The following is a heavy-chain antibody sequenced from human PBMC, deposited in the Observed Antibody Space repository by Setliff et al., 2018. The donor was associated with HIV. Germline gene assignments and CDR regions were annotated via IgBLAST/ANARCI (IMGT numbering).Heavy chain of an antibody. CDR2: IYYSGTT. V-gene: IGHV4-39*02. J-gene: IGHJ4*02. Sequence: TLSLTCTVYGGFIKNSNYYWGWIRQPPGKGLEWIGSIYYSGTTFYNPSLKSRVSISVDTSRNEFSLKLTSVTAADTAVYYCAREFSSSSFDQWGQGTLVTVSS. D-gene: IGHD6-6*01. CDR1: GGFIKNSNYY. CDR3: AREFSSSSFDQ.